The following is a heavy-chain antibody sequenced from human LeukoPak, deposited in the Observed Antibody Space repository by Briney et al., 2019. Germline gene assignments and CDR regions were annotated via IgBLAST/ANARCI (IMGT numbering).Heavy chain of an antibody. Sequence: PSQTLSLTCTVSGGSISSGGYYWSWIRQHPEKGLEWIGYIYYSGSTYYNPSLKSRVTISVGTSKNQFSLKLSSVTAADTAVYYCARVGYDILTGYSYFDYWGQGTLVTVSS. V-gene: IGHV4-31*03. D-gene: IGHD3-9*01. CDR3: ARVGYDILTGYSYFDY. J-gene: IGHJ4*02. CDR1: GGSISSGGYY. CDR2: IYYSGST.